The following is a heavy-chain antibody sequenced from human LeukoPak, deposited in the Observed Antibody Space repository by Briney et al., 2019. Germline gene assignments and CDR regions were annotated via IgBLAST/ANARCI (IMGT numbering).Heavy chain of an antibody. CDR1: GGSISSGGYS. D-gene: IGHD3-16*02. Sequence: SQTLSLTCAVSGGSISSGGYSWSWIRQPPGKGLEWIGYIYHSGSTYYTPSLKSRVTISVDRSKNQFSLKLSSVTAADTAVYYCARAVTYYDYVWGSYRYNWFDPWGQGALVTVSS. CDR3: ARAVTYYDYVWGSYRYNWFDP. CDR2: IYHSGST. J-gene: IGHJ5*02. V-gene: IGHV4-30-2*01.